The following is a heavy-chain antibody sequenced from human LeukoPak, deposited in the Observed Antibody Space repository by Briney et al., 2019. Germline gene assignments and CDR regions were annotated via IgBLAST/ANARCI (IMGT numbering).Heavy chain of an antibody. V-gene: IGHV1-8*02. CDR3: ARGLGRAGVLVY. D-gene: IGHD3-16*01. Sequence: ASVKVSCKASGGTFSSYAISWVRQATGQGLEWMRWMNPNSGNTGYAQKFQGRVTMTRNTSISTAYMELSSLRSEDTAVYYCARGLGRAGVLVYWGQGTLVTVSS. J-gene: IGHJ4*02. CDR1: GGTFSSYA. CDR2: MNPNSGNT.